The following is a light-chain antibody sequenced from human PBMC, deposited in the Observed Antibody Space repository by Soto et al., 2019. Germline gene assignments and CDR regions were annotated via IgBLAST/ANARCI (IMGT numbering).Light chain of an antibody. CDR3: AAWDDSLHAL. V-gene: IGLV1-44*01. J-gene: IGLJ1*01. Sequence: QSVLTQPPSASGTPGPRVTISCSGSSSNIGDNPVNWYQQLPGAAPKLLIYINDQRPSGVPDRFSGSKSGTSASLAISGLQPEDEADYYCAAWDDSLHALFGTGTKVTVL. CDR1: SSNIGDNP. CDR2: IND.